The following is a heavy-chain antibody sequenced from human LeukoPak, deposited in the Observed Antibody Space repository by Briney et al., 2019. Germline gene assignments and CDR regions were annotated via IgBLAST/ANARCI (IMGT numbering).Heavy chain of an antibody. CDR2: LSGNGGST. V-gene: IGHV3-23*01. J-gene: IGHJ6*02. D-gene: IGHD3-16*01. CDR1: GFTFRSYA. CDR3: AKDLSYGLDV. Sequence: PGGSLRLSCATSGFTFRSYAMSWVRQAPGKGLEWVSALSGNGGSTYYAGSVKGRFTTSRDNSKNILYLQMNSLRAEDTALYYCAKDLSYGLDVWGQGTTVTVSS.